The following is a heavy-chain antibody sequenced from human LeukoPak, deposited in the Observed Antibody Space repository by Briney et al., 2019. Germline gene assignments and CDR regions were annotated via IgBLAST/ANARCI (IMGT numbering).Heavy chain of an antibody. Sequence: SGGSLRLSCAASGFTFSSNWMSWVRQAPGKGLEWVANIKQDGSEKYYVDSVKGRFTISRDNAKKSLYLQMNSLRAEDAAVYYCARGLRNYNFDYWGQGTLVTVSS. D-gene: IGHD5-12*01. J-gene: IGHJ4*02. CDR1: GFTFSSNW. CDR2: IKQDGSEK. CDR3: ARGLRNYNFDY. V-gene: IGHV3-7*01.